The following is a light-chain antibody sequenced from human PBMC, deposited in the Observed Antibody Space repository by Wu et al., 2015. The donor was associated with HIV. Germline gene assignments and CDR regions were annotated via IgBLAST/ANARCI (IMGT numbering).Light chain of an antibody. Sequence: DIPMTQSPSSLSASVGDRVNITCRASQSINTYLTWYHQKPGKAPKLLIYGAFNLQSGVPSRFSGGGSGTDFTLTISNLQSEDFATYYCQQSYISPFTFGGGTKVEIK. J-gene: IGKJ4*01. CDR2: GAF. V-gene: IGKV1-39*01. CDR3: QQSYISPFT. CDR1: QSINTY.